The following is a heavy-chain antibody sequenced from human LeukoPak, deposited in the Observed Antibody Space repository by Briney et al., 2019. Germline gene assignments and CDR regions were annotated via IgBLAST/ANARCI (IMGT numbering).Heavy chain of an antibody. CDR3: ASRKSGRYFPSIDY. V-gene: IGHV4-61*01. D-gene: IGHD1-26*01. CDR2: IYYSGST. CDR1: GGSVSSGRYD. Sequence: SETLSLTCTVFGGSVSSGRYDWSWIRQPPGKGLEWIGYIYYSGSTNYNPSLKSRVTISVDTSKNQFSLKLSSVTAADTAVYYCASRKSGRYFPSIDYWGQGTLVTVSS. J-gene: IGHJ4*02.